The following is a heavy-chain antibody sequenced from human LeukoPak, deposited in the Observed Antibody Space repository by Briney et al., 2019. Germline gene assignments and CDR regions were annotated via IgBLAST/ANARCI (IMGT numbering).Heavy chain of an antibody. CDR3: AKDLGPYYMDV. CDR2: IWYDGSNK. V-gene: IGHV3-33*06. J-gene: IGHJ6*03. Sequence: GGSLRLSCAASGFTCSSYGMHWVRQAPGKGLEWVAVIWYDGSNKYYADSVKGRFTISRDNSKNTLYLQMNSLRAEDTAVYYCAKDLGPYYMDVWGKGTTVTVSS. CDR1: GFTCSSYG.